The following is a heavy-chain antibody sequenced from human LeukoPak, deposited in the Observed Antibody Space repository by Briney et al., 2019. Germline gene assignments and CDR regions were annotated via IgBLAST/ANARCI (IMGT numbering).Heavy chain of an antibody. V-gene: IGHV4-59*03. CDR2: MYYSGST. CDR3: LRIAAAGTT. CDR1: GASITSFF. Sequence: SETLSLTCTVSGASITSFFWHWIRQPPGKGLEWIGYMYYSGSTHYNPSLKSRVAISVDTSKNQFSLKPTSVTVADTAVYYCLRIAAAGTTWGQGTLVTVSS. J-gene: IGHJ4*02. D-gene: IGHD6-13*01.